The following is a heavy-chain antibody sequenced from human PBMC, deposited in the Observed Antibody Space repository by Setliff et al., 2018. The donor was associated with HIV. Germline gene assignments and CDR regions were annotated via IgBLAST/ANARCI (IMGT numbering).Heavy chain of an antibody. Sequence: SVKVSCKASGVTFSRYTIAWVRQAPGQGLEWMGGVTPILHTTNYAQKFQGRVTITADISTRTVYMELSSLTSEDTAIYYCARDHQTMLWLDYWGQGTLVTVSS. J-gene: IGHJ4*02. CDR3: ARDHQTMLWLDY. D-gene: IGHD2-21*01. V-gene: IGHV1-69*08. CDR1: GVTFSRYT. CDR2: VTPILHTT.